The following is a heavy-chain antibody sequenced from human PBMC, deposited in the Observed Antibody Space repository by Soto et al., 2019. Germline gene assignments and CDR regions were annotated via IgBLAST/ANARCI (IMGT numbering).Heavy chain of an antibody. J-gene: IGHJ5*02. CDR3: AREAGLTIFGVVISGPQGGFDP. CDR1: GGSISSYY. V-gene: IGHV4-59*01. D-gene: IGHD3-3*01. Sequence: SETLSLTCTVSGGSISSYYWSWIRQPPGKGLEWIGYIYYSGSTNYNPSLKSRVTISVDTSKNQFSLKLSSVTAADTGVYYCAREAGLTIFGVVISGPQGGFDPWGQGTLVTVSS. CDR2: IYYSGST.